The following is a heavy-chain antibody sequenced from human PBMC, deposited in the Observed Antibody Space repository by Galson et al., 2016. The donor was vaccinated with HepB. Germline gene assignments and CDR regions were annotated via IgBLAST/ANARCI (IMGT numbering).Heavy chain of an antibody. CDR2: ISGSGVGT. D-gene: IGHD6-13*01. CDR1: GITFSTYA. J-gene: IGHJ4*02. CDR3: ASRVSFDY. Sequence: SLRLSCAASGITFSTYAMSWARQAPGKGLEWVSGISGSGVGTFYADSVKGRFTISRDNSKNTLYLQMNSLKAEDTAVYYCASRVSFDYWGQGTLVTVSS. V-gene: IGHV3-23*01.